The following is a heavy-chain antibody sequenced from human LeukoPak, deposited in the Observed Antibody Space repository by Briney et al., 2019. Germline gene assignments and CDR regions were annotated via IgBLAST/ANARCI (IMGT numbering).Heavy chain of an antibody. D-gene: IGHD3-22*01. Sequence: GGSLRLSCAASGFTFKNYAMSWVRQAPGKGLEWISSISANSIYIYYADSVKGRFTVSRDNAKNSLYLQMDSLRVDDTAVYYCARDLFLYDDSNGYYPGAFDLWGQGIMVTVSS. J-gene: IGHJ3*01. V-gene: IGHV3-21*06. CDR2: ISANSIYI. CDR1: GFTFKNYA. CDR3: ARDLFLYDDSNGYYPGAFDL.